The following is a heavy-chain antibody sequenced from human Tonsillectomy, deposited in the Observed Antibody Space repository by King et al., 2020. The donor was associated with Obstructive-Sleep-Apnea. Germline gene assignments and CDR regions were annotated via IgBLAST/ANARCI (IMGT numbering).Heavy chain of an antibody. V-gene: IGHV1-24*01. D-gene: IGHD3-22*01. CDR2: FDPEDGET. J-gene: IGHJ4*02. Sequence: QLVQSGAEVKKPGASVKVSCKVSGYTLTELSMHWVRQAPGKGLEWMGGFDPEDGETIYAQKFQGRVTMNEDTSTDTAYMELSSLRSEDTAVYYCATGPTYYYDSSGYYPFDYWGQGTLVTVSS. CDR3: ATGPTYYYDSSGYYPFDY. CDR1: GYTLTELS.